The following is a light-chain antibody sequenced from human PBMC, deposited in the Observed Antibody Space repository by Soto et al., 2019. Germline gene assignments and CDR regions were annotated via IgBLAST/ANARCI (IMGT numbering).Light chain of an antibody. CDR3: SSYTGSSYV. Sequence: QSALTQPASVSGSPGQSITISCTGTSSDVGAYRYVSWYGQHPGKAPKLVIYAVSNRPSGVSSRFSGSKSGNTASLTISGLQPDDEADYYCSSYTGSSYVFGTGTKVTVL. J-gene: IGLJ1*01. CDR1: SSDVGAYRY. V-gene: IGLV2-14*01. CDR2: AVS.